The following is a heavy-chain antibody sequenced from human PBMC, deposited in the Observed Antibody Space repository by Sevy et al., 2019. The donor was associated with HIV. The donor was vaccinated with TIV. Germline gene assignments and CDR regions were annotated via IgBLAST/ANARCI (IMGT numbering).Heavy chain of an antibody. Sequence: GGSLRLSCAASGFTFSSYAMHWVRQAPGKGLEWVAVISYDGSNKYYADSVKGRFTISRDNSKNTLYLQMKSLRAEDTAVYYCARDPLSRLIAVAGTGPLDYWGQGTLVTVSS. J-gene: IGHJ4*02. CDR2: ISYDGSNK. V-gene: IGHV3-30-3*01. CDR3: ARDPLSRLIAVAGTGPLDY. D-gene: IGHD6-19*01. CDR1: GFTFSSYA.